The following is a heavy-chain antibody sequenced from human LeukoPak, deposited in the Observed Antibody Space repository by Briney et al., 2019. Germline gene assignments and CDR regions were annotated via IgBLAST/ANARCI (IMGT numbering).Heavy chain of an antibody. Sequence: SETLSLTCTVSGGSISSSSYYWGWIRQPPGKGLEWIGSIYYSGSTYYNPSLKSRVTISVDTSKNQFSLKLSSVTAAGTAVYYCASTVEMATIRGGYYFDYWGQGTLVTVSS. CDR2: IYYSGST. CDR3: ASTVEMATIRGGYYFDY. V-gene: IGHV4-39*07. CDR1: GGSISSSSYY. D-gene: IGHD5-24*01. J-gene: IGHJ4*02.